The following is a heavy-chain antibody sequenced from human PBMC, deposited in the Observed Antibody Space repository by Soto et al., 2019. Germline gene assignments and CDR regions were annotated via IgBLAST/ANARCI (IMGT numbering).Heavy chain of an antibody. CDR2: TTDDGGRT. CDR1: GFSFSSYA. CDR3: AEGGGFGTGAYYNVAY. V-gene: IGHV3-23*01. J-gene: IGHJ4*02. Sequence: EVQLLESGGGLVEPGGSLRLSCTASGFSFSSYAMTWVRQAPGKGLEWVSSTTDDGGRTFYADSVKGRFTISRDNSNNGRDRERNSVGAEDTALYFGAEGGGFGTGAYYNVAYWGQGTLVTVSS. D-gene: IGHD3-10*01.